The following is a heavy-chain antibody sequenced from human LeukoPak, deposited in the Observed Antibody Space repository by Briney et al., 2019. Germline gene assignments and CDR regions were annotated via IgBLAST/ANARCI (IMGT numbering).Heavy chain of an antibody. CDR1: GVTFSSYG. Sequence: PGGSLRLSCAASGVTFSSYGMHWVRQAPGKGLEWVAVIWYDGSNKYYADSVKGRFTISRDNSKNTLYLQMNGLRAEDTAVYYCASEVTKQDYWGQGTLVTVSS. CDR3: ASEVTKQDY. J-gene: IGHJ4*02. CDR2: IWYDGSNK. V-gene: IGHV3-33*01. D-gene: IGHD4-17*01.